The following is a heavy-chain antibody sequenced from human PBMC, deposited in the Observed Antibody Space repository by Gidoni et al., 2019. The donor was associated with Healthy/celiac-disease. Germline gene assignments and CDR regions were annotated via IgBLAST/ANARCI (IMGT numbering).Heavy chain of an antibody. D-gene: IGHD5-12*01. CDR3: ARSPYSGYDLSYYGMDV. CDR2: FYYSGST. V-gene: IGHV4-59*01. J-gene: IGHJ6*02. CDR1: GGSISSYY. Sequence: QVQLQESGPGLVKPSETLSLTCTVSGGSISSYYWSWIRQPPGKGLEWIGYFYYSGSTNYNPSLKSRVTISVDTSKNQFSLKLSSVTAADTAVYYCARSPYSGYDLSYYGMDVWGQGTTVTVSS.